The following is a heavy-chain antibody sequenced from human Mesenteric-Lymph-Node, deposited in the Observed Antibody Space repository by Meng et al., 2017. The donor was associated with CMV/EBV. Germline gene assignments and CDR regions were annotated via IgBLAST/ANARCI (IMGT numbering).Heavy chain of an antibody. CDR2: IYYSGST. Sequence: VSSGSYDWSWIRQPPGKGLEWIGYIYYSGSTNYNPALKSRVTISVDTSKNQFSLKLSSVTAADTAVYYCARGYAHDFWSGYQYYFDYWGQGTLVTVSS. V-gene: IGHV4-61*01. D-gene: IGHD3-3*01. J-gene: IGHJ4*02. CDR1: VSSGSYD. CDR3: ARGYAHDFWSGYQYYFDY.